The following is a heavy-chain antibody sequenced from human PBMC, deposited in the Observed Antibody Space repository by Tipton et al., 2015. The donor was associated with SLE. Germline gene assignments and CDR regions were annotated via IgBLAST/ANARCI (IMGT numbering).Heavy chain of an antibody. J-gene: IGHJ3*02. D-gene: IGHD3-16*01. V-gene: IGHV4-39*07. CDR2: IINGGST. Sequence: TLSLTCTVSRGSISSSSYYWGWIRQPPGKGLEWIGEIINGGSTNYNPSLKSRVTMSIDTSKNQFSLKLTSVTAAGTAVYYCARGVAHYYDSGSFDIWGQGTMVTVSS. CDR3: ARGVAHYYDSGSFDI. CDR1: RGSISSSSYY.